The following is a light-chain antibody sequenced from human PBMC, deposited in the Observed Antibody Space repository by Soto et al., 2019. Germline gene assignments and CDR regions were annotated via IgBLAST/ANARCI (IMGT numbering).Light chain of an antibody. Sequence: QSVLTQVPSASETPGQRVTISCSGSTSNIGNNYVYWYQQLPGAAPRLLMYRNDKRPTGVPDRFSGSKSGTSASLAISGLRAEDEAGYHCASWDDTLSGPVFGGGTKLTVL. CDR3: ASWDDTLSGPV. V-gene: IGLV1-47*01. CDR1: TSNIGNNY. J-gene: IGLJ2*01. CDR2: RND.